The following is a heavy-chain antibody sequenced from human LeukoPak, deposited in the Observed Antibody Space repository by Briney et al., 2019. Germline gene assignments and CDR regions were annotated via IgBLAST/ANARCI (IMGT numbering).Heavy chain of an antibody. Sequence: SETLSLTCTVSGGSISSGGYYWSWIRQHPGKGLEWIGYIYYSGSTYYNPSLKSRVTISVDTSKNQFSLKLSSVAAADTAVYYCARGGWLPGYFDLWGRGTLVTVSS. CDR1: GGSISSGGYY. J-gene: IGHJ2*01. V-gene: IGHV4-61*08. D-gene: IGHD5-24*01. CDR2: IYYSGST. CDR3: ARGGWLPGYFDL.